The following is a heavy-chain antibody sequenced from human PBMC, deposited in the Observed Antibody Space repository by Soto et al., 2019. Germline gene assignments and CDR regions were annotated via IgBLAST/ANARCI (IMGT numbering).Heavy chain of an antibody. J-gene: IGHJ4*02. Sequence: EVQLVESGGGLVQPRGSLRLSCAASGFTFSRYAMNWVRQAPGKGLEWVSYINHDSGTIYYADSVKGRFTISRDNANNLLSLQMNSLRAEDTAVYYCARDRGYTGYDFAYWGQGTLVTVSS. CDR3: ARDRGYTGYDFAY. V-gene: IGHV3-48*01. CDR1: GFTFSRYA. D-gene: IGHD5-12*01. CDR2: INHDSGTI.